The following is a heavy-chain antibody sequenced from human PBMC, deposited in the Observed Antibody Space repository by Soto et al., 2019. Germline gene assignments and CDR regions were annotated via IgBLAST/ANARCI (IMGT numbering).Heavy chain of an antibody. Sequence: GGSLRLSCAASGFTFSGYGMHWVRQAPGKGLEWVAVIWYDGSNKYYADSVKGRFTISRDNSKNTLYLQMNSLRAEDTAVYYCASSLRGYCSGGSCYSGDYWGQGTLVTVSS. CDR3: ASSLRGYCSGGSCYSGDY. V-gene: IGHV3-33*01. CDR1: GFTFSGYG. J-gene: IGHJ4*02. CDR2: IWYDGSNK. D-gene: IGHD2-15*01.